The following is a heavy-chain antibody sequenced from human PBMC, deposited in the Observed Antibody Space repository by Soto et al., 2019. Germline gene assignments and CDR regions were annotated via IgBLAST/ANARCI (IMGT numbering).Heavy chain of an antibody. V-gene: IGHV3-9*01. CDR1: GFTFEDYA. Sequence: GGSLRLSCAAPGFTFEDYAMHWVRQAPGKGLDWVSGISWNSAEIRYADSVKGRFTISRDNAENSLYLQMNSLRTEDTALYYCAKIRYSSGWYYFDSWGQGTQVTVSS. CDR2: ISWNSAEI. CDR3: AKIRYSSGWYYFDS. D-gene: IGHD6-19*01. J-gene: IGHJ4*02.